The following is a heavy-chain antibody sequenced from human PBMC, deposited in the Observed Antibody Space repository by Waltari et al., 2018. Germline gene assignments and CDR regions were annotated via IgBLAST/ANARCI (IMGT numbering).Heavy chain of an antibody. Sequence: QVQLVQSGAEVKKPGSSVQVSCKASGGTFSSYAVSWVRQAHGPGLEWMGGIIPICGPANYAQKFQGRVTITADESTSTAYMELSSLRSEDTAVYYCAGGDYSGTYYSYYYYMDVWGKGTTVTISS. CDR1: GGTFSSYA. CDR3: AGGDYSGTYYSYYYYMDV. J-gene: IGHJ6*03. CDR2: IIPICGPA. D-gene: IGHD1-26*01. V-gene: IGHV1-69*12.